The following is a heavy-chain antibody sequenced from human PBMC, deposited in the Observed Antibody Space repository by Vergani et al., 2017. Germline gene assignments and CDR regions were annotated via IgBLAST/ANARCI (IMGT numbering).Heavy chain of an antibody. Sequence: EVQLVESGGGLVQPGGSLRLSCAASGFTFSSYSMNWVRQAPGKGLEWVSYISSSSSTIYYADSVKGRLTISRDNAKNSLYLQMNSLRAEDTAVYYCARDRRYCSSTSCYTGRDYWGQGTLVTVSS. CDR3: ARDRRYCSSTSCYTGRDY. CDR2: ISSSSSTI. CDR1: GFTFSSYS. J-gene: IGHJ4*02. D-gene: IGHD2-2*02. V-gene: IGHV3-48*01.